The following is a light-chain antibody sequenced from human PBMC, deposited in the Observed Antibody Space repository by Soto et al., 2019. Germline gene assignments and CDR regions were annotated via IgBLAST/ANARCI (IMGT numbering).Light chain of an antibody. CDR2: DAS. J-gene: IGKJ1*01. V-gene: IGKV3-11*01. Sequence: VFTQSPSTPSFTPGQGASPSCRASKSVGGDLVWYQQHPGQAPRLLIYDASNRATGIPPRFSGSGSGTDFTLTISSLEPEDFAVYYCQQRTNWPWTFGQGTKVDIK. CDR3: QQRTNWPWT. CDR1: KSVGGD.